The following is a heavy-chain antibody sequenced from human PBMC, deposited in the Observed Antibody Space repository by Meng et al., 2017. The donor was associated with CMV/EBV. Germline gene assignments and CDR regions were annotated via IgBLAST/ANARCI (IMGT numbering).Heavy chain of an antibody. Sequence: GGSLRLSCAASGFTFSDYYMSWIRQAPGKGLEWVSSISSSSSYIYYADSVKGRFTISRDNAKNSLYLQMNSLRAEDTAVYYCGFSSWYKGPSGYWGQGTLVTVSS. J-gene: IGHJ4*02. D-gene: IGHD6-13*01. V-gene: IGHV3-11*06. CDR2: ISSSSSYI. CDR3: GFSSWYKGPSGY. CDR1: GFTFSDYY.